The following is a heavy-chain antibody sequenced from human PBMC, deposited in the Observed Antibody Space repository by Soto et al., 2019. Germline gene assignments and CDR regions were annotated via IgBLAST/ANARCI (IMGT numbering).Heavy chain of an antibody. CDR3: AKIAPPRFFDYFSYGMNV. D-gene: IGHD3-3*01. Sequence: SVKVSCKASGGTFNSCAISWVRQAHGQGLEWVGGIIPIFGTSNYAQKFQGRGTSTADESTSTASMELSSLRSEDTAVYYCAKIAPPRFFDYFSYGMNVWGQGTTVIVSS. J-gene: IGHJ6*02. CDR2: IIPIFGTS. CDR1: GGTFNSCA. V-gene: IGHV1-69*13.